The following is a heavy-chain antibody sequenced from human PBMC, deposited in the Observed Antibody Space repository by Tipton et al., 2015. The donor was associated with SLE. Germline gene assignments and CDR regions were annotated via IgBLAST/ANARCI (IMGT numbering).Heavy chain of an antibody. CDR1: GFTVSSNY. Sequence: SLRLSCAASGFTVSSNYMNWVRQGPGKGLVWLSIIYSGGSTYYTDSVRGRFTISRDNSKNALYLQMNSLRVEDTAVYYCARDLKGRVGIVDYWGQGTLVTVSS. CDR2: IYSGGST. V-gene: IGHV3-66*02. D-gene: IGHD2-21*01. J-gene: IGHJ4*02. CDR3: ARDLKGRVGIVDY.